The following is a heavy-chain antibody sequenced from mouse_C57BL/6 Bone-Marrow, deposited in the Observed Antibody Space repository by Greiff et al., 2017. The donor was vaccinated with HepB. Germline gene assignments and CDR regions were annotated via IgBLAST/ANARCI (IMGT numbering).Heavy chain of an antibody. V-gene: IGHV1-59*01. Sequence: QVQLQQPGAELVRPGTSVKLSCKASGYTFTSYWMHWVKQRPGQGLEWIGVIDPSDSYTNYNQKFKGKATLTVDTSSSTAYMQLSSLTSEDSAVYYCAKEGGPYYYGSSPYWGQGTLVTVSA. J-gene: IGHJ3*01. CDR3: AKEGGPYYYGSSPY. CDR1: GYTFTSYW. CDR2: IDPSDSYT. D-gene: IGHD1-1*01.